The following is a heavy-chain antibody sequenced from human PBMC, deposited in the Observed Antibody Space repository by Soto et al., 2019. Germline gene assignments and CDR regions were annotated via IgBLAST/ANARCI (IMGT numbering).Heavy chain of an antibody. CDR3: ARQWFGELDAFDI. CDR2: IYYSGST. CDR1: GGSISSSSYY. D-gene: IGHD3-10*01. V-gene: IGHV4-39*01. Sequence: SETLSLTCTVSGGSISSSSYYWGWIRQPPGKGLEWIGSIYYSGSTYYNPSLKSRVTISVDTSKNQFSLKLSSVTAADTAVYYCARQWFGELDAFDIWGQGTMVT. J-gene: IGHJ3*02.